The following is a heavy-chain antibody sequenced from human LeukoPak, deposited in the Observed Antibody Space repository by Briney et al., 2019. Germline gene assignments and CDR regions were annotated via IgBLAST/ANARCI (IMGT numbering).Heavy chain of an antibody. D-gene: IGHD2/OR15-2a*01. CDR1: GFTFSSYA. J-gene: IGHJ5*02. V-gene: IGHV3-23*01. CDR3: ATLIDAPPNWFDP. Sequence: GGSLRLSCAASGFTFSSYAMHWVRQAPGKGLEWVSTISGYGGSTYYADSVKGRFSISRDNSKNSLYLQMNSLRVEDTAVYYCATLIDAPPNWFDPWGQGTLVTVSS. CDR2: ISGYGGST.